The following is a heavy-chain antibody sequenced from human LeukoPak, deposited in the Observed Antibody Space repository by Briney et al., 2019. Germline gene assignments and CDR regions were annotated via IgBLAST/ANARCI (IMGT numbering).Heavy chain of an antibody. D-gene: IGHD3-10*01. J-gene: IGHJ3*02. CDR1: GGSISSYY. CDR2: IYYSGST. V-gene: IGHV4-59*01. Sequence: KPSETLSLTCTVSGGSISSYYWSWIRQPPGKGLEWIGYIYYSGSTNYNPSLKSRVTISVDTPKNQFSLKLSSVTAADTAVYYCARTSGLFAFDIWGQGTMVTVSS. CDR3: ARTSGLFAFDI.